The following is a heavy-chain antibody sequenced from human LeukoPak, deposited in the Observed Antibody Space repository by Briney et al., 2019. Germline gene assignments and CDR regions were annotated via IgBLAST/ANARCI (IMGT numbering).Heavy chain of an antibody. CDR1: GFNFNIYE. CDR3: ARSDQANWGSGTDYMDV. V-gene: IGHV3-74*01. J-gene: IGHJ6*03. Sequence: PGGSLRLSCAASGFNFNIYEFNWVRQAPGKGLVWVSRINSDGSSTSYADSVKGRFTISRDNAKNTLYLQMNSLRAEDTAVYYCARSDQANWGSGTDYMDVWGKGTTVTVSS. D-gene: IGHD7-27*01. CDR2: INSDGSST.